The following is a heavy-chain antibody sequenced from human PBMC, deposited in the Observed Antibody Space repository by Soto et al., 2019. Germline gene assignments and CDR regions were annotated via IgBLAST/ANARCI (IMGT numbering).Heavy chain of an antibody. CDR3: VRGQFSAFDC. CDR1: GDSVSRPSVA. V-gene: IGHV6-1*01. CDR2: TYYRSKWNC. J-gene: IGHJ4*02. Sequence: SRTLSITCAISGDSVSRPSVAWNWIRPSPSRGLGWLGRTYYRSKWNCDYAVSVRGRITINPDTSKSQFSLQLNPVTPEDTAVYYCVRGQFSAFDCWGQGTLVTVSS.